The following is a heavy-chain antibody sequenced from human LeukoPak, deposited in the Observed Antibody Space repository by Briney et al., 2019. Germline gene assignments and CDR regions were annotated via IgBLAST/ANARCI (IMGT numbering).Heavy chain of an antibody. V-gene: IGHV3-23*01. CDR2: ISGSGGST. D-gene: IGHD3-10*02. J-gene: IGHJ6*04. Sequence: SGGSLRLSCAASGFTFSDYTMNWVRQAPGKGLEWVSGISGSGGSTYYADCVKGRFTISRDNAKNSLYLQMNSLRAEDTAVYYCAELGITMIGGVWGKGTTVTISS. CDR3: AELGITMIGGV. CDR1: GFTFSDYT.